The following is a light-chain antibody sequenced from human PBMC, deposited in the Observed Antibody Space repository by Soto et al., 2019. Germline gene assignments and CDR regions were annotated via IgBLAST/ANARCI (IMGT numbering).Light chain of an antibody. CDR1: SSNIGARFD. CDR3: QSYDSSLAGFV. V-gene: IGLV1-40*01. CDR2: VNT. J-gene: IGLJ1*01. Sequence: QSVLTQPPSVSGAPGQRVTISCTGSSSNIGARFDVHWYRHLPGTAPKLLISVNTNGPSGVADRFSGSKSGTSASLAIAGLRAEDEDDYYCQSYDSSLAGFVFGTGTKLTVL.